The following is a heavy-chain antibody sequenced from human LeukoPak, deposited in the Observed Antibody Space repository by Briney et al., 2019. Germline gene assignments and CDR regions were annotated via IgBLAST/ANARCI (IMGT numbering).Heavy chain of an antibody. V-gene: IGHV3-53*01. Sequence: PGGSLRLSCAASGFSVSSNYISWVRQAPGKGLEWVSVIYSGGNTYYADSVKGRFTISRDTSKNTLYLQMNSLRAEDTAVYYCATPGDCSSTSCYAREVSNYYGMDVWGQGTTDTVSS. CDR1: GFSVSSNY. D-gene: IGHD2-2*01. CDR3: ATPGDCSSTSCYAREVSNYYGMDV. CDR2: IYSGGNT. J-gene: IGHJ6*02.